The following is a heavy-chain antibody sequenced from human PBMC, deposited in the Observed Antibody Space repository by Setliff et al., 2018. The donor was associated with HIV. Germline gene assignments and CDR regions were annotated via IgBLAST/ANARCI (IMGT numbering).Heavy chain of an antibody. J-gene: IGHJ4*02. V-gene: IGHV4-4*07. Sequence: PSETLSLTCTVSGGSISGYYWSWIRQSAGKGLEWIGRIQTSEGTKYNPSLNSRVTVSIDTPKNQFSLDLTSVTAADTAVYYCARELYGGNSRPFGYWGQGALVTVSS. CDR2: IQTSEGT. CDR1: GGSISGYY. D-gene: IGHD1-26*01. CDR3: ARELYGGNSRPFGY.